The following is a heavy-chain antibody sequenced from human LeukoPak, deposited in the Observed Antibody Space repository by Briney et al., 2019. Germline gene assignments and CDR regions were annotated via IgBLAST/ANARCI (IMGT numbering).Heavy chain of an antibody. Sequence: GGSLRLSCAASGFTFSSYAMHWVRQAPGKGLEWVAVISYDGSNKYYADSVKGRFTISRDNSKNTLYLQMNSLRAEDTAVYYCARGYSSGWYYFDYWGQGTLVTVSS. J-gene: IGHJ4*02. V-gene: IGHV3-30*04. CDR1: GFTFSSYA. CDR3: ARGYSSGWYYFDY. CDR2: ISYDGSNK. D-gene: IGHD6-19*01.